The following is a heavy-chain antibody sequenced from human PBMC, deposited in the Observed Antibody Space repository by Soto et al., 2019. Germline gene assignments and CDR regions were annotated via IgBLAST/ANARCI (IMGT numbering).Heavy chain of an antibody. J-gene: IGHJ4*02. CDR1: GFTVSNYA. D-gene: IGHD6-13*01. CDR3: AKNSSTWYPH. CDR2: TSGSASST. Sequence: LRLSCAASGFTVSNYAMTWVRQAPGKGLEWVSATSGSASSTSYADSVKGRFTISRDNSKNTLYLQMNSLRAEDTAVYYCAKNSSTWYPHWGQGTLVTVSS. V-gene: IGHV3-23*01.